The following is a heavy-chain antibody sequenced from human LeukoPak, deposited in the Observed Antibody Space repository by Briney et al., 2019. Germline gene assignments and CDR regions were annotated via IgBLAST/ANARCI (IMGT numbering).Heavy chain of an antibody. CDR3: ASLLSLGDYYDSSGSY. Sequence: SETLSLTCTVSGGSFSSYYWSWIRQPPGKGLEWIGYIYYSGSTDYNPSLKSRVTTSVDTSKNQFSLKLSSVTAADTAVYYCASLLSLGDYYDSSGSYWGQGTLVTVSS. CDR2: IYYSGST. V-gene: IGHV4-59*08. CDR1: GGSFSSYY. J-gene: IGHJ4*02. D-gene: IGHD3-22*01.